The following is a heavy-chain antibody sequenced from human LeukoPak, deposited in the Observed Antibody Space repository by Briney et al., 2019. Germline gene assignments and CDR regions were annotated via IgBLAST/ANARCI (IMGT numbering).Heavy chain of an antibody. V-gene: IGHV1-18*01. J-gene: IGHJ4*02. CDR1: GYTFTSYG. D-gene: IGHD6-13*01. CDR2: ISAYNGNT. Sequence: ASVKVSCKASGYTFTSYGISWVRQAPGQGLEWMGWISAYNGNTNYAQKLQGRVTMTTDTSTSTAYMELRSLRSDDTAVYYCARDRTYSSSWDDEGFDYWGQGTLVTVSS. CDR3: ARDRTYSSSWDDEGFDY.